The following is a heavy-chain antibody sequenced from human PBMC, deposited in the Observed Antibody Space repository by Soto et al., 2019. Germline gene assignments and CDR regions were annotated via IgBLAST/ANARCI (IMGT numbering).Heavy chain of an antibody. CDR2: SIPVFGTA. CDR1: RVAFSKFI. Sequence: QAQLEQSGGEVKKPGSSVKVSCKASRVAFSKFIVTWVRQAPGVGREWVGGSIPVFGTANYAKKFQGRVTITADESTSTSYMEVNNLRSEETAVYYCAKVRYSSPMGYYYGMDVWGQGTTVTVSS. D-gene: IGHD2-2*01. CDR3: AKVRYSSPMGYYYGMDV. V-gene: IGHV1-69*01. J-gene: IGHJ6*02.